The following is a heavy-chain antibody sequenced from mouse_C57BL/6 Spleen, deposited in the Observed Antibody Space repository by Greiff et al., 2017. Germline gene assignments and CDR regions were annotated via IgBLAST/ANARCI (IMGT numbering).Heavy chain of an antibody. CDR3: AREGGVLTGAFGY. J-gene: IGHJ2*01. V-gene: IGHV1-4*01. CDR1: GYTFTSYT. D-gene: IGHD4-1*01. Sequence: QVQLQQSGAELARPGASVKMSCKASGYTFTSYTMHWVKQRPGQGLEWIGYINPSSGYTKYNQKFKDKATLTADKSASTAYMQLSSLTSEDSAVYYCAREGGVLTGAFGYWGQGTTLTVSS. CDR2: INPSSGYT.